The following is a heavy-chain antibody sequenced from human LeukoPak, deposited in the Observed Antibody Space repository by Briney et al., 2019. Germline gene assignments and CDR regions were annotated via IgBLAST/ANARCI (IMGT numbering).Heavy chain of an antibody. CDR2: ISSSSSYI. CDR1: GFTFSSYS. V-gene: IGHV3-21*01. D-gene: IGHD2-15*01. J-gene: IGHJ6*02. CDR3: ARDAVGYCSGGSCHSMFDYYYGMDV. Sequence: PGGSLRLSCAASGFTFSSYSMNWVRQAPGKGLEWVSSISSSSSYIYYADSVKGRFTISRDNAKNSLYLQMNSLRAEDTAVYYCARDAVGYCSGGSCHSMFDYYYGMDVWGQGTTVTVSS.